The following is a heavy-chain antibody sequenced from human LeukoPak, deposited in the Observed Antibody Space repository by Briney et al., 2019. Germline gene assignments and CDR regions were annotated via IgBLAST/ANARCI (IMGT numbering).Heavy chain of an antibody. D-gene: IGHD3-9*01. Sequence: GGSLRLSCAASGFTFSSYEMNWVRQAPGKGLEWVSYISSSGSTIYYADSVKGRFTISRDNAKNSLYLQMNSLRAEDTAVYYCAREMRDRYYDILTGRNAFDIWGQGTMVTVSS. CDR1: GFTFSSYE. CDR3: AREMRDRYYDILTGRNAFDI. CDR2: ISSSGSTI. J-gene: IGHJ3*02. V-gene: IGHV3-48*03.